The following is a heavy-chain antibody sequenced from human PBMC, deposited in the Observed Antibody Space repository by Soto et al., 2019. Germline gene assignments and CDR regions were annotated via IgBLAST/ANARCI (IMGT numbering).Heavy chain of an antibody. V-gene: IGHV1-58*01. CDR1: GFTFTSSA. CDR2: IVVGSGNT. D-gene: IGHD3-22*01. CDR3: AADSSAFYYYDT. J-gene: IGHJ5*02. Sequence: GASVKVSCKASGFTFTSSAVQWVRQARGQRLEWIGWIVVGSGNTNYAQKFQERVTITRDMSTSTAYMELSSLRSEDTAVYYCAADSSAFYYYDTWGQGTLVTVSS.